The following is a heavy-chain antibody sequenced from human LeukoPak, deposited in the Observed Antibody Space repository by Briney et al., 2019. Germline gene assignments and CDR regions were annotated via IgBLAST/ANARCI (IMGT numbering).Heavy chain of an antibody. CDR3: ARLSAGNDY. CDR1: GGSISSYY. J-gene: IGHJ4*02. Sequence: PSETLSLTCTVSGGSISSYYWSWIRQPPGKGLEWIGYIYYSGSTNYNPSLKSRVTISVDTSKNQFSLKLSSVTAADTAVYYCARLSAGNDYWGQGTPVTVSS. D-gene: IGHD6-13*01. CDR2: IYYSGST. V-gene: IGHV4-59*08.